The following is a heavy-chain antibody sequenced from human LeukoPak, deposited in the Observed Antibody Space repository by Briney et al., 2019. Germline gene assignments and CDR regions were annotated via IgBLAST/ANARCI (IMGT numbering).Heavy chain of an antibody. J-gene: IGHJ4*02. CDR2: INPNSGGT. V-gene: IGHV1-2*02. D-gene: IGHD5-24*01. CDR3: ARGNDGYNGPRVDY. Sequence: GASVKVSCKASGYTFTGYYMHWVRQAPGQGLEWMGWINPNSGGTNYAQKFQGRVTMTRDTSISTAYMELSRLRSDDTAVYYCARGNDGYNGPRVDYWGQGTLVTVSS. CDR1: GYTFTGYY.